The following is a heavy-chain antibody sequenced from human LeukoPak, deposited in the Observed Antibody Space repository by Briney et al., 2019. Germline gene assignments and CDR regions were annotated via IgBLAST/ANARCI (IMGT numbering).Heavy chain of an antibody. D-gene: IGHD2-15*01. CDR2: IYSGGST. J-gene: IGHJ4*02. CDR3: ARVSDISRTYYFDY. CDR1: GFTVSSNY. V-gene: IGHV3-66*01. Sequence: PGGSLRLSCAASGFTVSSNYMSWVRQAPGKGLEWVPVIYSGGSTYYADSVKGRFTISRDNPKNTLYLQMNSLRAEDTAVYYCARVSDISRTYYFDYWGQGTLVTVSS.